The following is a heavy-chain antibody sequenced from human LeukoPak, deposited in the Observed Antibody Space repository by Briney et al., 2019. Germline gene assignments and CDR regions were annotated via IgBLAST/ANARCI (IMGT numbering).Heavy chain of an antibody. CDR2: IIPILGIA. D-gene: IGHD4-23*01. Sequence: GASVKVSCKASGGTFSSYAISWVRQAPGQGLEWMGRIIPILGIANYAQKFQGRVTITADKSTSTAYMELSSLRSEDTAVYYCARESGGNPITFDYWGQGTLVTVSS. J-gene: IGHJ4*02. V-gene: IGHV1-69*04. CDR1: GGTFSSYA. CDR3: ARESGGNPITFDY.